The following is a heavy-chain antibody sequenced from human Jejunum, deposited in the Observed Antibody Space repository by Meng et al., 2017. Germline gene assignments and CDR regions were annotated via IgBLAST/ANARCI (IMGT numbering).Heavy chain of an antibody. CDR3: AHRLAYSTNYDVGWFDP. CDR1: WFSLSTSGVG. Sequence: SGPTLVKPTQTLTLTCTFSWFSLSTSGVGVGWIRQPPGKALECLALIYWDDDKRYNPSLKNRLTITKDTSKNQVVLTMTNMDPVDTATYYCAHRLAYSTNYDVGWFDPWGQGTLVTVSS. CDR2: IYWDDDK. D-gene: IGHD6-13*01. V-gene: IGHV2-5*02. J-gene: IGHJ5*02.